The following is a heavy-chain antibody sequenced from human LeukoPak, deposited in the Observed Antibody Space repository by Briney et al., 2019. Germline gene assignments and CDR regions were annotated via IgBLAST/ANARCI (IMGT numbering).Heavy chain of an antibody. Sequence: ASETLSLTCTVSGGSINSYYWSWIRQPAGKGLEWIGRIYTSGSTNCNPSLKSRVTMSIDTSKNQFSLKLSSVTAADTAVYYCARADYASGSYYNSNWFDPWGQGTLVTVSS. J-gene: IGHJ5*02. CDR1: GGSINSYY. CDR2: IYTSGST. D-gene: IGHD3-10*01. V-gene: IGHV4-4*07. CDR3: ARADYASGSYYNSNWFDP.